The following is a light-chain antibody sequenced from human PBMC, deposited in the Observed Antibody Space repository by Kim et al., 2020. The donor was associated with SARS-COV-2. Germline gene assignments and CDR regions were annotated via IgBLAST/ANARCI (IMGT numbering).Light chain of an antibody. CDR3: CSYAGSDTLVK. V-gene: IGLV2-11*01. Sequence: QSALTQPRSVSGSPGQSVTISCTGTSTDIGDYNYVSWYQQHPGRAPKVLIYDVTKRPSGVPDRFSGSKSGNSASLTISGLQAEDEADYYCCSYAGSDTLVKFGGGTKVTVL. CDR1: STDIGDYNY. CDR2: DVT. J-gene: IGLJ2*01.